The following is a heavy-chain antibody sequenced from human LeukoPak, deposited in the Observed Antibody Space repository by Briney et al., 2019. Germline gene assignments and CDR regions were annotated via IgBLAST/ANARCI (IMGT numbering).Heavy chain of an antibody. D-gene: IGHD6-6*01. CDR3: AKKIDEYSSSGGFDY. J-gene: IGHJ4*02. CDR2: IRYDGSNK. V-gene: IGHV3-30*02. CDR1: GFTFSSYG. Sequence: GGSLRLSCAASGFTFSSYGMHWVRQAPGKGLEWVAFIRYDGSNKYYADSVKGRFTISRDNSKNTLYLQMNSLRAEDTAVYYCAKKIDEYSSSGGFDYWGQGTLVTVSS.